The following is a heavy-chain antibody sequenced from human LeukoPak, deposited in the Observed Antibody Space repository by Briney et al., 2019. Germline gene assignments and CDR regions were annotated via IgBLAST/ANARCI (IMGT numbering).Heavy chain of an antibody. CDR3: ATRLLLGYYDSRAFDY. Sequence: ASVTVSFKVSGYTLTELSMHWVRQAPGKGGEGMGGFDAEDSETIYAQKFQGRVTMTDDTSTDTAYMELSSLRSEDTAVYYCATRLLLGYYDSRAFDYWGQGTLVTVSS. D-gene: IGHD3-22*01. J-gene: IGHJ4*02. V-gene: IGHV1-24*01. CDR1: GYTLTELS. CDR2: FDAEDSET.